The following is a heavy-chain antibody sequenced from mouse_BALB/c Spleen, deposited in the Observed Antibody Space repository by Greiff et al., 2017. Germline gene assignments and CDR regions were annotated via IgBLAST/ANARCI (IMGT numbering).Heavy chain of an antibody. V-gene: IGHV3-2*02. CDR3: AREDYRYDWFAY. Sequence: VQLQQSGPGLVKPSQSLSLTCTVTGYSITSDYAWNWIRQFPGNKLEWMGYISYSGSTSYNPSLKSRISITRDTSKNQFFLQLNSVTTEDTATYYCAREDYRYDWFAYWGQGTLVTVSA. D-gene: IGHD2-14*01. CDR2: ISYSGST. CDR1: GYSITSDYA. J-gene: IGHJ3*01.